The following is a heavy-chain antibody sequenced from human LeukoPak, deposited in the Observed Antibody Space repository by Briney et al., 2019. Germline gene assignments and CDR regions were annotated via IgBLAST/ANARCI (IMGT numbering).Heavy chain of an antibody. CDR3: TTRDPNAFDI. CDR2: ISGSGGST. CDR1: GFTFSSYG. D-gene: IGHD1-26*01. Sequence: PGGSLRLSCAASGFTFSSYGMSWVRQAPGKGLEWVSAISGSGGSTYYADSVKGRFTISRDNSKNTLYLQMNSLKTEDTAVYYCTTRDPNAFDIWGQGTMVTVSS. J-gene: IGHJ3*02. V-gene: IGHV3-23*01.